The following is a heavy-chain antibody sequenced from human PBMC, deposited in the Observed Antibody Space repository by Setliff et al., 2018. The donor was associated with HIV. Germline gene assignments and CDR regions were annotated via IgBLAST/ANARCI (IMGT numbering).Heavy chain of an antibody. J-gene: IGHJ2*01. D-gene: IGHD4-17*01. CDR3: ARSALYGDNFRIFWYFDV. Sequence: SETLSLTCAVYGGSVSGHYWGWFRQPPGKGLEWIGEITPSGATNYLPSLKSRVTMSLDTSKNQFSLKMTSVTAADTAVYYCARSALYGDNFRIFWYFDVWGRGTLVTVSS. CDR1: GGSVSGHY. CDR2: ITPSGAT. V-gene: IGHV4-34*10.